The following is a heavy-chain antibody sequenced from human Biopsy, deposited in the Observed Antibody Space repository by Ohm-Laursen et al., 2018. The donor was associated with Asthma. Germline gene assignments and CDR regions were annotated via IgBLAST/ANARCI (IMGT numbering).Heavy chain of an antibody. CDR3: ARITNDRIAAAGRYYYYDMDV. CDR2: INHSGST. J-gene: IGHJ6*02. CDR1: GGSFSGYY. V-gene: IGHV4-34*01. D-gene: IGHD6-13*01. Sequence: SQTLSLTCAVYGGSFSGYYWSWIRPPPGKGLEWIGEINHSGSTNYNPSLKSRFTISVETSKNQFSLKLNSVIAADTAVYYCARITNDRIAAAGRYYYYDMDVWGQGTTVTVSS.